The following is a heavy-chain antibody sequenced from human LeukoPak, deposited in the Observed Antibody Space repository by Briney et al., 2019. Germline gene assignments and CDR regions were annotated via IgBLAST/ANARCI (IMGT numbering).Heavy chain of an antibody. CDR1: GGSISSSSYY. CDR2: IYYSGST. CDR3: ARLPGIAESGKAVDY. D-gene: IGHD6-19*01. V-gene: IGHV4-39*07. J-gene: IGHJ4*02. Sequence: SETLSLTCAVSGGSISSSSYYWGWIRQPPGKGLEWIGSIYYSGSTYYNPSLKSRVTISVDTSKNQFSLKLSSVTTADTAVYYCARLPGIAESGKAVDYWGQGTLVTVSS.